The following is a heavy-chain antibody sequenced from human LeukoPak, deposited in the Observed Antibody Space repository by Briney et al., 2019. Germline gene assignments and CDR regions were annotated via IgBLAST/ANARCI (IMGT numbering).Heavy chain of an antibody. CDR3: ARVTNLFDAFAI. V-gene: IGHV4-34*01. CDR1: GGSFSGYY. Sequence: SETLSLTCAVYGGSFSGYYWSWIRQPPGKGLEWIGEINHSGSTNYNPSLKSRVTISVDTSKNQFSLKLSSVTAADTAVYYCARVTNLFDAFAIWGQGTMVTVSS. CDR2: INHSGST. J-gene: IGHJ3*02.